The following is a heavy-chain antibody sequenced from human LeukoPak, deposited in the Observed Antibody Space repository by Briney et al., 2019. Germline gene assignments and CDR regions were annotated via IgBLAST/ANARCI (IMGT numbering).Heavy chain of an antibody. CDR1: GGSISSYY. CDR3: ARIYSYGPLWDY. Sequence: PSETLSLTCTVSGGSISSYYWSWIRQPPGKGLEWIGYIYYSGSTNYNPSLKSRVTISVDTSKNQFSLKLSSVTAAGTAVYYCARIYSYGPLWDYWGQGTLVTVSS. V-gene: IGHV4-59*01. D-gene: IGHD5-18*01. J-gene: IGHJ4*02. CDR2: IYYSGST.